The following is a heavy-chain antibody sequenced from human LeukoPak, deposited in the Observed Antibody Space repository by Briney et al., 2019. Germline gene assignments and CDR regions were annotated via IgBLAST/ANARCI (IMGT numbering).Heavy chain of an antibody. V-gene: IGHV3-48*04. Sequence: GGSLRLSCAASGFTFSSYSMNWVRQAPGKGLEWVSYISSSGSTIYYADSVKGRFTISRDNAKNSLYLQMNSLRAEDTAVYYCARGTYYYDSSGYHDAFDIWGQGTMVTVSS. CDR2: ISSSGSTI. CDR3: ARGTYYYDSSGYHDAFDI. D-gene: IGHD3-22*01. J-gene: IGHJ3*02. CDR1: GFTFSSYS.